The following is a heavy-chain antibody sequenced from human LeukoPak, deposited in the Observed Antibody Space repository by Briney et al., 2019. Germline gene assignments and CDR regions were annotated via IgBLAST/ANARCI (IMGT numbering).Heavy chain of an antibody. CDR3: ARDAGVAVAGKFSNY. J-gene: IGHJ4*02. CDR1: GYTLTELS. CDR2: ISAYNGNT. V-gene: IGHV1-18*01. Sequence: GASVKVSCKVSGYTLTELSMHWVRQAPGQGLEWMGWISAYNGNTNYAQKLQGRVTMTTDTSTSTAYMELRSLRSDDTAVYYCARDAGVAVAGKFSNYWGQGTLVTVSS. D-gene: IGHD6-19*01.